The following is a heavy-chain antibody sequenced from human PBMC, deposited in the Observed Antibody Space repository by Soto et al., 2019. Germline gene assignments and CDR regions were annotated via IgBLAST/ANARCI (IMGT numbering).Heavy chain of an antibody. CDR1: GYTLTSYY. D-gene: IGHD5-12*01. J-gene: IGHJ6*02. Sequence: ASVKVCCKESGYTLTSYYMHWVRQAPGQGLEWMGIINPSGGSTSYAQKFQGRVTMTRDTSTSTVYMELSSLRSEDTAVYYCARDPMARDYGMDVWGQGTTVTVS. V-gene: IGHV1-46*01. CDR3: ARDPMARDYGMDV. CDR2: INPSGGST.